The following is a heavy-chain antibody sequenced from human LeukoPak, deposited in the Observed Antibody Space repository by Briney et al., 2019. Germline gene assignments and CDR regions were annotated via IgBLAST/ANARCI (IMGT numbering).Heavy chain of an antibody. J-gene: IGHJ4*02. V-gene: IGHV3-23*01. CDR1: GFTFSSYA. CDR2: ITGTSGIT. Sequence: GGSLRLSCAASGFTFSSYAMSWVRQAPGKGLEWVSTITGTSGITYYADSVKGRFTISRDNSKNTLYLQMNSLRAEDTAVYYCAKRSVAGKKVFDYWGQGALVTVSS. D-gene: IGHD6-19*01. CDR3: AKRSVAGKKVFDY.